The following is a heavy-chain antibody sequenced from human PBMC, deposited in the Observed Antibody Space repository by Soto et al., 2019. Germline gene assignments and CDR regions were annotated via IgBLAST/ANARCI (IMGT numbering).Heavy chain of an antibody. J-gene: IGHJ4*02. CDR2: MYSSGTT. D-gene: IGHD6-6*01. Sequence: PSETLSLTCRVSGGSMSGFYWNWIRQPPGKGLEWIGYMYSSGTTRYNPSLKSRVSISMDTSNNHFSLKLSSVTAADTAFYYSARHSRNTPSCQLHDCGQATLVPVSA. CDR3: ARHSRNTPSCQLHD. CDR1: GGSMSGFY. V-gene: IGHV4-59*01.